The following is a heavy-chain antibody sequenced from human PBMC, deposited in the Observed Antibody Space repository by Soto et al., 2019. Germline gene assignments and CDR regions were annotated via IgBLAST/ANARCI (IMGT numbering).Heavy chain of an antibody. J-gene: IGHJ4*02. CDR2: ISYDGSNK. Sequence: PGGSLRLSCAASGFTFSSYGMHWVRQAPGKGLEWVAVISYDGSNKYYADSVKGRFTISRDNSKNTLYLQMNSLRAEDTAVYYCAKDPFYDYVWGSYRISSLDYWGQGTLVTVSS. CDR1: GFTFSSYG. D-gene: IGHD3-16*02. V-gene: IGHV3-30*18. CDR3: AKDPFYDYVWGSYRISSLDY.